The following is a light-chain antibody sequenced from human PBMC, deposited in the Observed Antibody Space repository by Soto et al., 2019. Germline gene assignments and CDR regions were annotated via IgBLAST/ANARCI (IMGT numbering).Light chain of an antibody. CDR2: DVR. CDR3: CSYAGMYAVI. V-gene: IGLV2-11*01. J-gene: IGLJ2*01. Sequence: QSALTQPPSVSGSPGQSVTISCSGTSSDVGGYSFVSWYQQHPGNTPKLIIYDVRNRPSGVPDRFSGSMSGNTASLTISGLQAEDEAHYYCCSYAGMYAVIFGGGTKLTVL. CDR1: SSDVGGYSF.